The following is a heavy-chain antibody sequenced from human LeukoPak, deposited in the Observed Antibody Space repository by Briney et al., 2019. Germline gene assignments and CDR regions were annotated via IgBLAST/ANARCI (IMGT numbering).Heavy chain of an antibody. CDR3: ARSEWLTNGFDS. Sequence: PGGSLRLSCAASGFTFSSHSMNWVRQAPGKGLEWVSSISRSSSYIDYADSVKGRFTISRDNAKNSLYLQMNSLRAEDTAMYYCARSEWLTNGFDSWGQGALVTVSP. D-gene: IGHD6-19*01. V-gene: IGHV3-21*01. CDR2: ISRSSSYI. CDR1: GFTFSSHS. J-gene: IGHJ5*01.